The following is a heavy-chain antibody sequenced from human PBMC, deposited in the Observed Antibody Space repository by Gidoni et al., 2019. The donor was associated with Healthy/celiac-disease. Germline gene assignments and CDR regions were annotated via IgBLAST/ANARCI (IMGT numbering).Heavy chain of an antibody. CDR1: GFSLSTSGMC. D-gene: IGHD3-10*01. CDR2: IDWDDDK. J-gene: IGHJ5*02. CDR3: ARTFKPYGSGTNWFDP. Sequence: QVTLRESGPALVKPTPTLTLTCTFSGFSLSTSGMCVSWIRQPPGKALEWLALIDWDDDKYYSTSLKTRLTISKDTSKNQVVLTMTNMDPVDTATYYCARTFKPYGSGTNWFDPWGQGTLVTVSS. V-gene: IGHV2-70*01.